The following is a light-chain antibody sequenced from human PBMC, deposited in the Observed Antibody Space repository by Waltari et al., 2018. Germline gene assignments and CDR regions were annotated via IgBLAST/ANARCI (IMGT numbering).Light chain of an antibody. V-gene: IGKV3-15*01. CDR1: QSVSSN. J-gene: IGKJ5*01. CDR3: QQYNRWPPIT. CDR2: DAS. Sequence: EIVMTQSPATLSVSPGETATLSCRASQSVSSNVAWYQKKPGQAPRLLIYDASTRAPSIPARFRGSGSGTEFTLTISSLQSEDFAVYYCQQYNRWPPITFGQGTRLEIK.